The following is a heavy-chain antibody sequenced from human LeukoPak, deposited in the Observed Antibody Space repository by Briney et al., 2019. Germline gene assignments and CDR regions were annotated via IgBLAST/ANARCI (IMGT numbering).Heavy chain of an antibody. Sequence: GASVKVSCKVSGYTLTELSMHWVRQAPGKGLEWMGGFDPEDGETIYAQKFQGRVTKTEDTSTDTAYMELSSLRSEDTAVYYCATDRVGKLRYFELDYWGQGTLVTVSS. D-gene: IGHD3-9*01. CDR1: GYTLTELS. V-gene: IGHV1-24*01. CDR2: FDPEDGET. J-gene: IGHJ4*02. CDR3: ATDRVGKLRYFELDY.